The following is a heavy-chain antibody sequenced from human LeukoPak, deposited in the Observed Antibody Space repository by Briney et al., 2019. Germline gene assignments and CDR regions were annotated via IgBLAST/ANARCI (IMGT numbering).Heavy chain of an antibody. CDR3: ASYCSGGSCCYFDY. J-gene: IGHJ4*02. V-gene: IGHV4-59*01. CDR1: GGSISSYY. CDR2: IYYSGST. D-gene: IGHD2-15*01. Sequence: SETLSLTCTVSGGSISSYYWSWIRQPPGKGLEWIGYIYYSGSTNYNPSLKGRVTISVDTSKNQFSLKLSSVTAADTAVYYCASYCSGGSCCYFDYWGQGTLVTVSS.